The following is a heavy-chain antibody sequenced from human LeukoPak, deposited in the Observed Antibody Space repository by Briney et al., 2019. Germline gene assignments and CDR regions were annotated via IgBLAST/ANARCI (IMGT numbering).Heavy chain of an antibody. V-gene: IGHV3-74*01. CDR1: GFAFSTYT. D-gene: IGHD3-22*01. CDR2: INNDGRST. J-gene: IGHJ4*02. CDR3: ARDGGDCSCYYWSLGY. Sequence: GGSLRLSCAASGFAFSTYTIHWVRQVPGKGLMWVSRINNDGRSTTYGDSGKGRFTISRDNAKHTLYLQMNSLRPEDTAVYYCARDGGDCSCYYWSLGYWSQGTLVTVSS.